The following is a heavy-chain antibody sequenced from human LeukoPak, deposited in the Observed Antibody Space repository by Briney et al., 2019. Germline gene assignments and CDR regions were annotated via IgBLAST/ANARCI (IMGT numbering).Heavy chain of an antibody. CDR1: GYSFTNYW. Sequence: GGSLKISCKGSGYSFTNYWIGWVRQMPGKGLGRMGIIYPGDSDTRYSPYFQGQVTISADKSVSTAYLQWSSLKASDTAMYYCARHGRGSSGGAFDIWGQGTMVTVSS. CDR2: IYPGDSDT. D-gene: IGHD3-16*01. J-gene: IGHJ3*02. CDR3: ARHGRGSSGGAFDI. V-gene: IGHV5-51*01.